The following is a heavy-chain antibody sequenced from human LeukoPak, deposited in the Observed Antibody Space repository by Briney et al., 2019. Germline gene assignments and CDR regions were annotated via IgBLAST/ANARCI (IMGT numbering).Heavy chain of an antibody. J-gene: IGHJ3*02. Sequence: PSETLSLTCTVSGGSISSGNYYWSWIRQPAGKGLEWIGHIYTSGSTKYNPSLKSRVTMSVDTSKNQFSLKLSSVTAADTAVYYCARVAISSLWFGEDAFDIWGQGTMVTVSS. V-gene: IGHV4-61*09. D-gene: IGHD3-10*01. CDR2: IYTSGST. CDR3: ARVAISSLWFGEDAFDI. CDR1: GGSISSGNYY.